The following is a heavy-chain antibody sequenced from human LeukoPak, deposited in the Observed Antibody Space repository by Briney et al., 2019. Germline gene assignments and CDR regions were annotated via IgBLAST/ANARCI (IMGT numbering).Heavy chain of an antibody. J-gene: IGHJ3*02. Sequence: GGSLRLSCAASGFTFSSYAMSWVRQAPGKGLEWVSAISGSGGSTYYADSVKGRFTISRDNSKNTLYLQMNSLRAEDTAVYYCAKVIWDTMIVVVITTGAFDIWGQGTMVTVSS. CDR3: AKVIWDTMIVVVITTGAFDI. CDR2: ISGSGGST. V-gene: IGHV3-23*01. D-gene: IGHD3-22*01. CDR1: GFTFSSYA.